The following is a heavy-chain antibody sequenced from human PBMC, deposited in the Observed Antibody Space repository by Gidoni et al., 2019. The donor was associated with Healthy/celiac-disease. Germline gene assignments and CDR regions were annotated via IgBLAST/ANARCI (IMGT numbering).Heavy chain of an antibody. V-gene: IGHV1-2*02. CDR2: INVNSGGT. CDR1: GYTFTGYY. Sequence: QVQLVQSGAEVKKPGASVKVSCKASGYTFTGYYMHWVRQAPGQGLEWMGWINVNSGGTNYAQRFKGRVTMTRDTSISTAYMELTGRRSDDTAVYYCASEGGGSPLFWGQGTLVTVSS. J-gene: IGHJ4*02. D-gene: IGHD3-16*01. CDR3: ASEGGGSPLF.